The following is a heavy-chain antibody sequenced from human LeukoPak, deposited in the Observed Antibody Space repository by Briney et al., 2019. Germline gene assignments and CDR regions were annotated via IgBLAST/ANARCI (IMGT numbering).Heavy chain of an antibody. J-gene: IGHJ6*03. Sequence: SETLSPTCAVYGGSFSGYYWSWIRQLPGKGLEWIGEINHSGSTNYNPSLQSRVTISVDTSKNQFSLKLSSVTAADTALYDGASQGHPGKIVGTNLSYFYMDVWGKGTTVTVSS. CDR1: GGSFSGYY. CDR3: ASQGHPGKIVGTNLSYFYMDV. V-gene: IGHV4-34*01. D-gene: IGHD1-26*01. CDR2: INHSGST.